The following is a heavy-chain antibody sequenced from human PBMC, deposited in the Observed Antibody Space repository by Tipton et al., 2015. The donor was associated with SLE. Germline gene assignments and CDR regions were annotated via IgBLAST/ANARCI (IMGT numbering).Heavy chain of an antibody. CDR1: GGSISSGGHY. CDR3: ARDGVRKGWWFFDL. V-gene: IGHV4-61*02. CDR2: IHASGSSGST. J-gene: IGHJ2*01. D-gene: IGHD3-16*01. Sequence: TLSLTCTVSGGSISSGGHYWSWIRQPAGKGLEWIGRIHASGSSGSTEYNPSLKSRVSMSLDTSKNQFSLNLTSVTAADTALYYCARDGVRKGWWFFDLLGRGTLVTVSS.